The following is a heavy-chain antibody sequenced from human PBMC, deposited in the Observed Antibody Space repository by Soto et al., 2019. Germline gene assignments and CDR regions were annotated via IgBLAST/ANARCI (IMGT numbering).Heavy chain of an antibody. CDR2: IKSKAGGETR. V-gene: IGHV3-15*07. D-gene: IGHD6-6*01. Sequence: EVQLVESEGGLVKPGGSLRLSCVVSGIPFIDAWMNWVRQAPGKGLEWVARIKSKAGGETRDYAAPVKGRFTISRDDSKNLFYLEINSLEVDDTALYVCVWQSKYNRFLHWGPGTLVTVSS. J-gene: IGHJ4*02. CDR1: GIPFIDAW. CDR3: VWQSKYNRFLH.